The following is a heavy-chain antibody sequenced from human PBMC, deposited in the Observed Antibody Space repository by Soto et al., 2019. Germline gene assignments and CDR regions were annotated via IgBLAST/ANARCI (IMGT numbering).Heavy chain of an antibody. CDR2: ISGSGGST. D-gene: IGHD7-27*01. CDR3: AKEVSLGSTVDLGY. Sequence: GGSLRLSCAASGFTFSIFAMSWVRQSPGKGLEWVSTISGSGGSTYYADAVKGRFTISRDNSMGTLYLQMKSLRVEDTAIYYCAKEVSLGSTVDLGYWGQGALVTVS. V-gene: IGHV3-23*01. J-gene: IGHJ4*02. CDR1: GFTFSIFA.